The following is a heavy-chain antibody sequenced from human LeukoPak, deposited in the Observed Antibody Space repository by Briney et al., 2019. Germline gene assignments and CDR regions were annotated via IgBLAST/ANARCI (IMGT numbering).Heavy chain of an antibody. CDR3: ARRRITTGDAFDI. Sequence: GESLKISCKGSGYSFTSYWIVWVRQMPEKGLEWMGIIYPGDSDTRYSPSFQGQVTISADKSISTAYLQWSSLKASDTAMYYCARRRITTGDAFDIWGQGTMVTVSS. CDR2: IYPGDSDT. CDR1: GYSFTSYW. V-gene: IGHV5-51*01. J-gene: IGHJ3*02. D-gene: IGHD4-17*01.